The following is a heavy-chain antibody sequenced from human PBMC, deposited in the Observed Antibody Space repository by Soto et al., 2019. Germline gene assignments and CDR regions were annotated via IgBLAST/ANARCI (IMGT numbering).Heavy chain of an antibody. CDR1: GGSVSSGSYY. Sequence: QVQLQESGPGLVKPSETLSLTCTVSGGSVSSGSYYWSWIRQPPGKGLEWIGYIYYSGSTNYNPPLKSRVTISVDTSKNQFTMKLSSVTAADTAVYYCANYPTTVTSDYWGQGNLVTVSS. CDR3: ANYPTTVTSDY. J-gene: IGHJ4*02. V-gene: IGHV4-61*01. D-gene: IGHD4-17*01. CDR2: IYYSGST.